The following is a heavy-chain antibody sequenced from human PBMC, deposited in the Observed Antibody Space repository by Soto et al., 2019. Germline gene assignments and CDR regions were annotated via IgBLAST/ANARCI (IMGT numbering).Heavy chain of an antibody. Sequence: VRQAPGQGLEWMGWINPNSGGTNYAQKFQGWVTMTRDTSISTAYMELSRLRSEDTAVYYCARGPMITFGGVIAPHYFDYWGQGTLVTVSS. D-gene: IGHD3-16*02. J-gene: IGHJ4*02. V-gene: IGHV1-2*04. CDR3: ARGPMITFGGVIAPHYFDY. CDR2: INPNSGGT.